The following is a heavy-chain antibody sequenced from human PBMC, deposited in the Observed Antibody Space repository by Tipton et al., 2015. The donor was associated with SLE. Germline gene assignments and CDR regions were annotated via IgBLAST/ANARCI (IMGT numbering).Heavy chain of an antibody. CDR1: GFTFDDYA. V-gene: IGHV5-10-1*01. Sequence: SLRLSCAASGFTFDDYAMHWVRQMPGKGLEWMGRIDPSDSYTNYSPSFQGHVTISADKSISTAYLQWSSLKASDTAMYYCARRIDAFDIWGQGTMVTVSS. CDR3: ARRIDAFDI. J-gene: IGHJ3*02. CDR2: IDPSDSYT.